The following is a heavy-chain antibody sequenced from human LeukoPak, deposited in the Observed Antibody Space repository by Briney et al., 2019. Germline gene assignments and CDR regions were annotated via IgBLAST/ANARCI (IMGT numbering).Heavy chain of an antibody. D-gene: IGHD5-24*01. CDR2: ISGSGGST. CDR1: GFTFSSYA. J-gene: IGHJ3*02. V-gene: IGHV3-23*01. CDR3: ARGLGREMAYTAFDI. Sequence: GGSLRLSCASSGFTFSSYAMSWVRQAPGKGLEWVSAISGSGGSTYYADSVKGRFTISRDNSKNTVYLQMNNLRPEDTAVYYCARGLGREMAYTAFDIWGQGTMVTVSS.